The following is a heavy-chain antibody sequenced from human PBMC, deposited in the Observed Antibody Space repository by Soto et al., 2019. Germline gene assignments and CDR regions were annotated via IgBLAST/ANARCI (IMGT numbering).Heavy chain of an antibody. D-gene: IGHD6-19*01. J-gene: IGHJ3*02. CDR1: GYTFTGYY. CDR2: MNPNSGNT. V-gene: IGHV1-8*02. Sequence: ASVKVSCKASGYTFTGYYMHWVRQATGQGLEWMGWMNPNSGNTGYAQKFQGRVTMTRNTSISTAYMELSSLRSEDTAVYYCARVMGAVAGNVCYAFDIWGQGTMVTVSS. CDR3: ARVMGAVAGNVCYAFDI.